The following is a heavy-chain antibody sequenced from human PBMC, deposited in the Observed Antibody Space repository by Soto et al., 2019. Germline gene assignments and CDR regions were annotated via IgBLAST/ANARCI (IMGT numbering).Heavy chain of an antibody. J-gene: IGHJ6*02. CDR1: GFTVSSNY. Sequence: PGGSLRLSCAASGFTVSSNYMSWVRQAPGKGLEWVSVIYSGGSTYYADSVKGRFTISRHNSKNTLYLQMNSLRAEDTAVYYCARVPIVVVTAIRYYYGMDVWGQGTTVTVSS. CDR3: ARVPIVVVTAIRYYYGMDV. CDR2: IYSGGST. V-gene: IGHV3-53*04. D-gene: IGHD2-21*02.